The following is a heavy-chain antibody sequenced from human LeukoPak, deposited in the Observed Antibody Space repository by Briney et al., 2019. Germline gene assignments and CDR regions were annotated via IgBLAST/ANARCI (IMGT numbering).Heavy chain of an antibody. Sequence: PSETLSLTCAVYGGSFSGYYWSWIRQPPGKGLEWIGRIYTSGSTNYNPSLKSRVTISVDTSKNQFSLKLSSVTAADTAVYYCARVVGAMSFDYWGQGTLVTVSS. J-gene: IGHJ4*02. D-gene: IGHD1-26*01. V-gene: IGHV4-4*08. CDR1: GGSFSGYY. CDR3: ARVVGAMSFDY. CDR2: IYTSGST.